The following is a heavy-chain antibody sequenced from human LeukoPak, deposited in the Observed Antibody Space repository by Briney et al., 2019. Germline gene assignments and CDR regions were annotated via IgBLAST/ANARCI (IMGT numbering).Heavy chain of an antibody. CDR2: IIPILGIA. J-gene: IGHJ4*02. V-gene: IGHV1-69*04. CDR1: GGTFSSYA. Sequence: EASVKVSCKASGGTFSSYAISWVRQAPGQGLEWMGRIIPILGIANYAQKFQGRVTITADKSTGTAYMELSSLRSEDTAVYYCASPSDYGGREFGYWGQGTLVTVSS. D-gene: IGHD4-23*01. CDR3: ASPSDYGGREFGY.